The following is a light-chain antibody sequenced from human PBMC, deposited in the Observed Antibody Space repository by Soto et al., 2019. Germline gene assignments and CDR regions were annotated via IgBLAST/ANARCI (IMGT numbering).Light chain of an antibody. J-gene: IGLJ2*01. CDR1: TSDIGGYNF. Sequence: QSALTQPASVSGSPGQSITISCTGTTSDIGGYNFVSWYQHHPGKAPKLMISEVSNRPSGVSNRFSGSKSGNMASLTISGLQAEDEADYYCSSYTSSSTLLFGGGTKVTVL. V-gene: IGLV2-14*01. CDR2: EVS. CDR3: SSYTSSSTLL.